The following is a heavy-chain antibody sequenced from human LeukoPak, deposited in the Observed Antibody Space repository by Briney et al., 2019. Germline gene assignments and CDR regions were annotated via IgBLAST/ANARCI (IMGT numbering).Heavy chain of an antibody. Sequence: GASVKVSCKASGYTFTSYGISWVRQAPGQGLEWMGRIIPILGIANYAQKFQGRVTITADKSTSTAYMELSSLRSEDTAVYYCARDYIVVVPAAIYYYYGMDVWGQGTTVTVSS. CDR3: ARDYIVVVPAAIYYYYGMDV. D-gene: IGHD2-2*01. CDR2: IIPILGIA. CDR1: GYTFTSYG. V-gene: IGHV1-69*04. J-gene: IGHJ6*02.